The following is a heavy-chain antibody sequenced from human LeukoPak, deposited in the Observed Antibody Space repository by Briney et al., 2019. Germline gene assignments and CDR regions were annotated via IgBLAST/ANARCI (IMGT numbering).Heavy chain of an antibody. CDR3: ARDPCSSTSCYGGGYFKY. CDR2: ISSDGSNK. J-gene: IGHJ4*02. CDR1: GFTFNSYA. Sequence: GGSLRLSCAASGFTFNSYAMHWVRQAPVKGLEWVSVISSDGSNKYYADSVKGRFTISRDNSKNTLYLQMDSLRAEDTAVYYCARDPCSSTSCYGGGYFKYWGQGTLVTVSS. D-gene: IGHD2-2*01. V-gene: IGHV3-30*04.